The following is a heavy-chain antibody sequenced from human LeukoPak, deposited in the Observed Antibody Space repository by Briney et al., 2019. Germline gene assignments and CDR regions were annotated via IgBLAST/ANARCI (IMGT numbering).Heavy chain of an antibody. CDR3: AKDGIGYCTNGVCRYNWFDP. Sequence: PGGSLRLSCAASGFTFSSYAMSWVRQAPGKGLEWVSAISGSGGSTYYADSVKGRFTISRDNSKNTLYLQMNSLRAEDTAVYYCAKDGIGYCTNGVCRYNWFDPWGQETLVTVSS. D-gene: IGHD2-8*01. CDR1: GFTFSSYA. J-gene: IGHJ5*02. V-gene: IGHV3-23*01. CDR2: ISGSGGST.